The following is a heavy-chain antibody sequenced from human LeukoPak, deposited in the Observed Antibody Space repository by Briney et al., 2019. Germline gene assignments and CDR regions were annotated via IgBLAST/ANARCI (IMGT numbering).Heavy chain of an antibody. CDR2: IIPIFGTA. CDR1: GGTFSSYA. D-gene: IGHD3-22*01. Sequence: SVKVSCKASGGTFSSYAISWVRQAPGQGLEWMGGIIPIFGTANYAQKFQGRVTITTDESTSTAYMELSTLRSEDTAVYYCARASPMIVVVITEGTGYYYYMDVWGKGTTVTVSS. J-gene: IGHJ6*03. V-gene: IGHV1-69*05. CDR3: ARASPMIVVVITEGTGYYYYMDV.